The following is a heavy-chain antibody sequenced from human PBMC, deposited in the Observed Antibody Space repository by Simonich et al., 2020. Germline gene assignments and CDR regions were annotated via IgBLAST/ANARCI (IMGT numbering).Heavy chain of an antibody. D-gene: IGHD3-22*01. J-gene: IGHJ3*02. CDR3: AKDLGERITMIVVVIDAFDI. CDR2: GIGSGGST. Sequence: GGGLVQPGGSLRLSCAASGFTFSSYAMSWVRQAPGKGLEWVSAGIGSGGSTYYADSVKGRFTISRNNSKNTLYLQMNSLRAEDTAVYYCAKDLGERITMIVVVIDAFDIWGQGTMVTVSS. V-gene: IGHV3-23*01. CDR1: GFTFSSYA.